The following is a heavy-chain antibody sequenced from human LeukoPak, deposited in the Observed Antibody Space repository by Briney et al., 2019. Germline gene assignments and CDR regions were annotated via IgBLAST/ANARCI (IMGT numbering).Heavy chain of an antibody. CDR3: ARGAYGSGSSYNYYGMDV. Sequence: GESLKISCKGSGYSFGNRWIGWVRQMPGKGLEWMGIIYPDDSDTIYSPSFEGQVTISADKSISTAYLQWSSLKASDTAMYYCARGAYGSGSSYNYYGMDVRGQGTTVNVSS. J-gene: IGHJ6*02. D-gene: IGHD3-10*01. V-gene: IGHV5-51*01. CDR2: IYPDDSDT. CDR1: GYSFGNRW.